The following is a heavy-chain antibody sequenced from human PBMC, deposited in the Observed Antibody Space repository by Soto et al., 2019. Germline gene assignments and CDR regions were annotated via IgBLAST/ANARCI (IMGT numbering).Heavy chain of an antibody. D-gene: IGHD3-3*01. CDR2: ISAYNGNT. V-gene: IGHV1-18*01. Sequence: QVQLVQSGAEVKKPGASVKVSCKASGYTFTSYGISWVRQAPGQGLEWMGWISAYNGNTNYAQKLQGRVTMTTDTTTRTAYMELRSLRSDDTAVYYWARVEGITMFGHPNREFDYWGQGTLVTVSS. CDR3: ARVEGITMFGHPNREFDY. J-gene: IGHJ4*02. CDR1: GYTFTSYG.